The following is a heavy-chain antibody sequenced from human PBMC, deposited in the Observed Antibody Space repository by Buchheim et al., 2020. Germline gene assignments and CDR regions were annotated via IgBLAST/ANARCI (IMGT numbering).Heavy chain of an antibody. CDR1: GFTFSSYS. CDR3: ARKMATIGYYYYSGMDV. CDR2: ISSSSSYI. J-gene: IGHJ6*02. V-gene: IGHV3-21*01. Sequence: EVQLVESGGGLVKPGGSLRLSCAASGFTFSSYSMNWVRQAPGKGLEWVSSISSSSSYIYYVDSVKGRFTISRDNAKNSLYLQMNSLRAEDTAVYYCARKMATIGYYYYSGMDVWGQGTT. D-gene: IGHD5-24*01.